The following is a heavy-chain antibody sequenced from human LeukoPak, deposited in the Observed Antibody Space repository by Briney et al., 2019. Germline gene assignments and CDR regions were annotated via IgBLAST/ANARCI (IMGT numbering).Heavy chain of an antibody. CDR1: GFTFSSSA. Sequence: PGGSLRLSCAASGFTFSSSAMSWVRQAPGKGLEWVAFIRYDGSNKYYADSVKGRFTISRDNSKNTLYLQMNSLRAEDTAVYYCAKDWGAVAGPFPFDYWGQGTLVTVSS. CDR2: IRYDGSNK. D-gene: IGHD6-19*01. V-gene: IGHV3-30*02. CDR3: AKDWGAVAGPFPFDY. J-gene: IGHJ4*02.